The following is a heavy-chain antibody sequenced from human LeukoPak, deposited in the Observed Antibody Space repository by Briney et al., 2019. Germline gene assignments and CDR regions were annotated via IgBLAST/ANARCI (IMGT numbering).Heavy chain of an antibody. CDR3: ARGAIFNFDY. CDR1: GXTFSSYS. Sequence: GGSLRLSRAASGXTFSSYSXKXVXXAPXXXXXWVSYISISSSTIFYADSVKGRFTISRDNAKNSLFLKMNSLRDEDTAVYFCARGAIFNFDYWGQGTLVTVSS. CDR2: ISISSSTI. D-gene: IGHD3-3*02. J-gene: IGHJ4*02. V-gene: IGHV3-48*02.